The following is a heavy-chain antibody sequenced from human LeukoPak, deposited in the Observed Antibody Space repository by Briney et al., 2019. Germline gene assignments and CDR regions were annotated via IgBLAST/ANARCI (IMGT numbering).Heavy chain of an antibody. CDR3: TMGGQPYYFDY. D-gene: IGHD1-26*01. Sequence: GASLRLSCAASEFTFRSSAMSWVRQAPGKGLEWVSGISGSGGSTYYADSAKGRFTISRDNSKNTLDLQMKSLRAEDTAVYYCTMGGQPYYFDYWGQGTLVTVSS. J-gene: IGHJ4*02. CDR1: EFTFRSSA. CDR2: ISGSGGST. V-gene: IGHV3-23*01.